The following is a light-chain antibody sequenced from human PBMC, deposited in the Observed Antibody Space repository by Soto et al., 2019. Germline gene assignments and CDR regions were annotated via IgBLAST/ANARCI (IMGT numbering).Light chain of an antibody. CDR1: QSISGW. J-gene: IGKJ1*01. Sequence: DIQMTQSPSTLSAFVGDRVTITCRASQSISGWLAWYQQIPGKAPRLLMYVASTLQSGVPSRFSGSGSTTDFTLTISRLQPDDFATYYCQQYSSYTWTFGQGTKVDIK. V-gene: IGKV1-5*01. CDR2: VAS. CDR3: QQYSSYTWT.